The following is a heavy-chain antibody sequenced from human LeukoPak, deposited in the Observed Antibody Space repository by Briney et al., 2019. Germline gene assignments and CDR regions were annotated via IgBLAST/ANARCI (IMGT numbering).Heavy chain of an antibody. J-gene: IGHJ4*02. D-gene: IGHD3-10*01. CDR3: AKWTRTTLFRGDRARFDS. CDR2: ISASGGKT. CDR1: GFTVSSNY. V-gene: IGHV3-53*01. Sequence: PGGSLRLSCAASGFTVSSNYMSWVRQAPGKGLECVSVISASGGKTYYADSVKGRFTISRDTSKTTISLQMNSLGVEDSAVYYCAKWTRTTLFRGDRARFDSWGQGTLVTVSS.